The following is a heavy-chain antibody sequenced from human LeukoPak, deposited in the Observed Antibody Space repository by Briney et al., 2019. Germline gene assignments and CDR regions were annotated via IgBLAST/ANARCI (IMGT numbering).Heavy chain of an antibody. CDR2: ISVYIGNT. V-gene: IGHV1-18*01. CDR3: ARGQDGFDI. J-gene: IGHJ3*02. Sequence: GASVKVSFKASGYTFTSYGISWVRQAPGQGLEWMGWISVYIGNTNYAQKLQGRVTMTTDTSTSKAYMDLRSLISDDTAVYYCARGQDGFDIWGQGTMVTVS. CDR1: GYTFTSYG.